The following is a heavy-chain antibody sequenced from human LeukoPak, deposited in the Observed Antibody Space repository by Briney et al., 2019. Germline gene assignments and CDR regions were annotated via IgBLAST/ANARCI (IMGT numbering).Heavy chain of an antibody. CDR1: GFTFSSYG. CDR2: IWYDGSNK. D-gene: IGHD6-19*01. Sequence: GRSLRLSCVASGFTFSSYGMHWVRQAPGKGLEWVAVIWYDGSNKYYADSVKGRFTISRDNSKNTLYLQMNSLRAEDTAVYYCARGPYSSGWYPSYWGQGTLVTVSS. V-gene: IGHV3-33*01. CDR3: ARGPYSSGWYPSY. J-gene: IGHJ4*02.